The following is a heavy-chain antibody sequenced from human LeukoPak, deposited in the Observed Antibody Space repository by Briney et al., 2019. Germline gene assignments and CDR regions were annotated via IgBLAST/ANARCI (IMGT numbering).Heavy chain of an antibody. Sequence: MASETLSLTCTVSGGSISSGDYYWSWIRQPPGKGLEWIGYIYYSGSTNYNPSLKSRVTISVDTSKNQFSLKLSSVTAADTAVYYCARHRFGLKARYYFDYWGQGTLVTVSS. CDR3: ARHRFGLKARYYFDY. V-gene: IGHV4-61*08. CDR2: IYYSGST. D-gene: IGHD3/OR15-3a*01. J-gene: IGHJ4*02. CDR1: GGSISSGDYY.